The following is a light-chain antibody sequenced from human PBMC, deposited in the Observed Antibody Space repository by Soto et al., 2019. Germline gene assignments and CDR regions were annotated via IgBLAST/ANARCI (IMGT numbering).Light chain of an antibody. CDR1: QSVSSY. CDR2: VAS. J-gene: IGKJ3*01. V-gene: IGKV1-39*01. Sequence: DIQMTQSPSSLSASVGDRISITCRASQSVSSYLNWYQQKPGKDPKRLIYVASRLQSGVPSRFSGSGSGTDFTLTISSLQPEDFVTYYCQQLKSSPFTFGPGTKVDIK. CDR3: QQLKSSPFT.